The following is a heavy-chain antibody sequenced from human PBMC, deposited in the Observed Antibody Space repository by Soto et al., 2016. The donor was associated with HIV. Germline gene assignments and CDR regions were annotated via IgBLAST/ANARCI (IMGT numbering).Heavy chain of an antibody. V-gene: IGHV1-8*03. J-gene: IGHJ3*02. CDR3: ARGLTLGATMRRAFDI. CDR1: GYTFTSYD. CDR2: MNPNSGNT. Sequence: QVQLVQSGAEVKKPGASVRVSCKASGYTFTSYDIIWVRQATGQGLEWMGWMNPNSGNTGYAQKFQGRVTITRNTSITTAYMELSSLRSEDTAVYYCARGLTLGATMRRAFDIWGQGTMVTVSS. D-gene: IGHD2-2*01.